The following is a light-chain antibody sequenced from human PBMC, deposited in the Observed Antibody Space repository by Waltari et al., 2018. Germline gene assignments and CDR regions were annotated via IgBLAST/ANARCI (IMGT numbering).Light chain of an antibody. CDR2: VFT. CDR3: SSYTTSISYV. CDR1: SSDIGVYNH. V-gene: IGLV2-14*03. Sequence: QSALTQPASVSGSPGQSITISCTGTSSDIGVYNHVSWYQQPPGEAPKLIIYVFTNRPSGLSVRFSCSKSDYTASLTISGLQAEDEADYYCSSYTTSISYVFGTGTRVTVL. J-gene: IGLJ1*01.